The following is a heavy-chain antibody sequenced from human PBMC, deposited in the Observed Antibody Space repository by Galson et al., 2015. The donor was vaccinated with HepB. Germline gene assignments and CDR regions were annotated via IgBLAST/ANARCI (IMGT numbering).Heavy chain of an antibody. V-gene: IGHV3-30*03. Sequence: SLRLSCAASGFTFSMFGMHWVRQAPGKGLEWVAIISNDGSNKYYADSVKGRFTISRQSSKSTVFLQMNSLRAEDTAVYYCATTSPYCGGDCYYFDYWGQGTVVTVSS. CDR3: ATTSPYCGGDCYYFDY. D-gene: IGHD2-21*02. CDR2: ISNDGSNK. J-gene: IGHJ4*02. CDR1: GFTFSMFG.